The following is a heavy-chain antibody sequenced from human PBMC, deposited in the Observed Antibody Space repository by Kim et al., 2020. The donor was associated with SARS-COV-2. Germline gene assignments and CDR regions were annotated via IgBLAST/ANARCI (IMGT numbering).Heavy chain of an antibody. D-gene: IGHD3-10*01. CDR2: IWYDGSNK. CDR3: ARSLVWFGENMGGGIDY. V-gene: IGHV3-33*01. Sequence: GGSLRLSCAASGFTFSSYGMHWVRQAPGKGLEWVAVIWYDGSNKYYADSVKGRFTISRDNSKNTLYLQMNSLRAEDTAVYYCARSLVWFGENMGGGIDYWGQGTLVTVSS. CDR1: GFTFSSYG. J-gene: IGHJ4*02.